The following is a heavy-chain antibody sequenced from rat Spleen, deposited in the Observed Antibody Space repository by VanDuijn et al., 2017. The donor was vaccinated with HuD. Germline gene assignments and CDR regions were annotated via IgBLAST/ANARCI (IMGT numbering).Heavy chain of an antibody. CDR3: ARDRGITMMVPLMDA. D-gene: IGHD1-12*03. Sequence: QVQLKESGPGLVQPSQTLSLTCTVSGFSLTNYHVSWVRQPPGKGLEWMGVIWNGGATAYNSLLKPRLSISRDISKSQVFLKMNSLETEDTATYYCARDRGITMMVPLMDAWGQGASVTVSS. CDR2: IWNGGAT. CDR1: GFSLTNYH. J-gene: IGHJ4*01. V-gene: IGHV2-32*01.